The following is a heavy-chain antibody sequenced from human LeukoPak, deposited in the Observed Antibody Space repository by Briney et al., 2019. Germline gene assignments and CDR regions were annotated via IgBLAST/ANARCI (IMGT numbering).Heavy chain of an antibody. CDR2: IYPGDSDT. CDR1: GFTFTTHW. CDR3: ARYYFWTGSYFFDY. Sequence: HGESLKISCKTSGFTFTTHWIAWVRQMPGKGLELMGIIYPGDSDTNYSPSFQGQVTISADKSSNTAYLQWSSLKASDTAMYYCARYYFWTGSYFFDYWGQGTLVTVSS. J-gene: IGHJ4*02. D-gene: IGHD3/OR15-3a*01. V-gene: IGHV5-51*01.